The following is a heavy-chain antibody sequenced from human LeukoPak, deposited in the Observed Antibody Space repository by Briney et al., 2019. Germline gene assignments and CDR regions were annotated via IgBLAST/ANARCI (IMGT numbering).Heavy chain of an antibody. D-gene: IGHD6-13*01. V-gene: IGHV3-73*01. CDR3: TRGSSSWYGGEYFQH. Sequence: EASVKVSCKASGYTFTGYYMHWVRQASGKGLEWVGRIRSKANSYATAYAASVKGRFTISRDDSKNTAYLQMNSLKTEDTAVYYCTRGSSSWYGGEYFQHWGQGTLVTVSS. CDR2: IRSKANSYAT. J-gene: IGHJ1*01. CDR1: GYTFTGYY.